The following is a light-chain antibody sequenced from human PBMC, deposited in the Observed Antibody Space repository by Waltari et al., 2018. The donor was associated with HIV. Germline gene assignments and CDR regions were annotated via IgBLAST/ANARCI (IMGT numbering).Light chain of an antibody. CDR3: AAWDDSLSGVV. Sequence: QSVMTQPPSASGTPGQSVTISCSGSSSNIGNNPVNWYQQLPGTAPKLLIYTNNQRPSGVPDRFSGSRSGTSAARAISGLQSEDEADYYCAAWDDSLSGVVFGGGTKLTVL. J-gene: IGLJ2*01. CDR1: SSNIGNNP. CDR2: TNN. V-gene: IGLV1-44*01.